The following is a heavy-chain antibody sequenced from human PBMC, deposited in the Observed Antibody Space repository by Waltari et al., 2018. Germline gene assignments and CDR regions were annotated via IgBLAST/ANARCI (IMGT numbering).Heavy chain of an antibody. CDR3: AGTMVTHAMDV. Sequence: QVQLVESGGGVVQPGRSLRLSCAASGFSFISYGMHWVRPAPGKGLEWVAVINYAGSNKNYADSVRGRFTISRDNSKNTLYLQMNSLRAEDTAVYYCAGTMVTHAMDVWGQGTSVTVSS. D-gene: IGHD4-17*01. CDR1: GFSFISYG. J-gene: IGHJ6*02. V-gene: IGHV3-30*03. CDR2: INYAGSNK.